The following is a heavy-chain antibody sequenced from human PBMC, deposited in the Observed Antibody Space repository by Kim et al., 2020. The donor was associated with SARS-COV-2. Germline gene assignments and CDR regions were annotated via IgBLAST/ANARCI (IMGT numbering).Heavy chain of an antibody. J-gene: IGHJ4*02. Sequence: YNPSPKSRVTISVDTAKNQFSRKLSAVTAADTAVYYCARDLAAEYYFDYWGQGTLVTVSS. V-gene: IGHV4-39*07. CDR3: ARDLAAEYYFDY. D-gene: IGHD6-13*01.